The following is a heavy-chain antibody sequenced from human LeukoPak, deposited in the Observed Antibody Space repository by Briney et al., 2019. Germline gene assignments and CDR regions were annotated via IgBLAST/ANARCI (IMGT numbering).Heavy chain of an antibody. D-gene: IGHD6-13*01. CDR1: GYTFTGYY. Sequence: ASVKVSCKASGYTFTGYYMHWVRQAPGQGLEWMGWINPNSGGTNYAQKFQGWVTMTRDTSISTAYVELSRLRSDDTAVYYCARGSSSWYPYYYYGMDVWGQGTTVTVSS. J-gene: IGHJ6*02. CDR2: INPNSGGT. V-gene: IGHV1-2*04. CDR3: ARGSSSWYPYYYYGMDV.